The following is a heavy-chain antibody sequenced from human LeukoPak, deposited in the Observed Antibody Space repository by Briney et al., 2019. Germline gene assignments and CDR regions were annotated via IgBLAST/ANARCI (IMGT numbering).Heavy chain of an antibody. CDR3: ARDGPDGYNSY. Sequence: SETLSLTCTVSGGSISSSNYYWSWIRQPPGKGLEGIGYIYYSGSTNYNPSLRRRATISVDTSKNQSSLKLSSVTAADTAVYYCARDGPDGYNSYWGQGTLVTVSS. CDR1: GGSISSSNYY. V-gene: IGHV4-61*01. CDR2: IYYSGST. J-gene: IGHJ4*02. D-gene: IGHD5-24*01.